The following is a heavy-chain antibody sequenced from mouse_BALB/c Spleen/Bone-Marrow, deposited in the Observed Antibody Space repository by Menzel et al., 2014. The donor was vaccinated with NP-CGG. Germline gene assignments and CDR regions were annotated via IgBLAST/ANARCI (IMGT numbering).Heavy chain of an antibody. CDR3: APYYYGSSYGFYWYFDV. CDR1: GYTFTSYW. CDR2: INPSNGRT. V-gene: IGHV1S81*02. J-gene: IGHJ1*01. Sequence: VQLQQSGAELVKPGALVKLSCKASGYTFTSYWMHWVKQRPGQGLEWIGEINPSNGRTNYNEKFKSKATLTVDKSSSTAYMQLSSLTSEDSAVYYCAPYYYGSSYGFYWYFDVWGAGTTVTVSS. D-gene: IGHD1-1*01.